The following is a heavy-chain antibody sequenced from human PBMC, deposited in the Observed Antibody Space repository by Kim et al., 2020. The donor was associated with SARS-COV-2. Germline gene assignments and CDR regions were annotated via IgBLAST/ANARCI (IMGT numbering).Heavy chain of an antibody. J-gene: IGHJ4*02. CDR3: ARDSGNYYGSFDY. D-gene: IGHD1-26*01. Sequence: YSQNFRGRVTFSRDTSASTAYMELSSLRSEDTAVYYCARDSGNYYGSFDYWGQGPRVTVSS. V-gene: IGHV1-3*01.